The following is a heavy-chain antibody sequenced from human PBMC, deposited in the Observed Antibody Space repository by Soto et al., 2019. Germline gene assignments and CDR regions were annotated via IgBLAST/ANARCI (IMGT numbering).Heavy chain of an antibody. CDR3: TDYYDLGSGHTPL. D-gene: IGHD3-3*01. CDR2: IKSKADGETT. Sequence: EVQLVESGGGLVKPGGSLGLSCGASGFSFNNVWMHWVRQAPGRGLEWVGRIKSKADGETTDYAEPVKGRFTVSRDDSKNTVYLQINSLKPEDTDVYYCTDYYDLGSGHTPLWGQGTMVTVSS. J-gene: IGHJ4*02. V-gene: IGHV3-15*07. CDR1: GFSFNNVW.